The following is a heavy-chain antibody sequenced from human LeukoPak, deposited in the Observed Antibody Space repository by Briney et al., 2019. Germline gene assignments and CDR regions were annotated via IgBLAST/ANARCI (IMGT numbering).Heavy chain of an antibody. CDR3: ARENSGGYYPHYHYYGMDV. CDR1: GFTFGSYE. Sequence: GGSLRLSCAASGFTFGSYEMNWVRQAPGKGLEWVSYISSGGITIYYAGSVKGRFTISRDNAKNSLYLQMNSLRAEDTAVYYCARENSGGYYPHYHYYGMDVWGQGTTVTVSS. CDR2: ISSGGITI. J-gene: IGHJ6*02. D-gene: IGHD3-22*01. V-gene: IGHV3-48*03.